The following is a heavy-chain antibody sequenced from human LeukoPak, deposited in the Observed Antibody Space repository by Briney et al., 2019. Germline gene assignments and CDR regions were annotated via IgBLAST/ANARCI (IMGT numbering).Heavy chain of an antibody. D-gene: IGHD4-17*01. Sequence: SGPTLVNPTQTLTLTCTFSGFSLSTSGVGVGWIRQPPGKALEWLSLIYWNDNKLYSPSLKSRLTITKDTSNNQVVLTMTNMDPVDTATYYCAHYGDYRFLYYFDYWGQGTLVTVSP. J-gene: IGHJ4*02. V-gene: IGHV2-5*01. CDR1: GFSLSTSGVG. CDR2: IYWNDNK. CDR3: AHYGDYRFLYYFDY.